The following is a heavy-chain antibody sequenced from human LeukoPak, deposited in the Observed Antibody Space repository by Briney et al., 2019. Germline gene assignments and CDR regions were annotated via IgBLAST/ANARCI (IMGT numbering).Heavy chain of an antibody. Sequence: GGSLRLSCAASGFTFSSYWMSWVRQAPGKGLEWVANIKQEGSEKYYVDSVKGRFTISRDNAKNSLYLQMNSLRAEDTAVYYCARVRADYYGSGSYQKYYYYMDVWGKGTTVTVSS. CDR3: ARVRADYYGSGSYQKYYYYMDV. CDR2: IKQEGSEK. D-gene: IGHD3-10*01. CDR1: GFTFSSYW. J-gene: IGHJ6*03. V-gene: IGHV3-7*01.